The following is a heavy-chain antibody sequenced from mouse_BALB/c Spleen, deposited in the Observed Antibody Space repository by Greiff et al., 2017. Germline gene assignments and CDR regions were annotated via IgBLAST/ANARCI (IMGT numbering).Heavy chain of an antibody. CDR2: IRNKANGYTT. V-gene: IGHV7-3*02. Sequence: EVKLVESGGGLVQPGGSLRLSCATSGFTFTDYYMSWVRQPPGKALEWLGFIRNKANGYTTEYSASVKGRFTISRDNSQSILYLQMNTLRAEDSATYYCARDGGSSGYPAYWGQGTLVTVSA. CDR1: GFTFTDYY. D-gene: IGHD3-1*01. J-gene: IGHJ3*01. CDR3: ARDGGSSGYPAY.